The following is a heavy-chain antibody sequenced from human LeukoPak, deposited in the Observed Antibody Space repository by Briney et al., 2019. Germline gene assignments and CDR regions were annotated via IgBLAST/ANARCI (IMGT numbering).Heavy chain of an antibody. Sequence: SETLSLTCAVYGGSFSGYYWSWIRQPPGKGLEWIGEINRSGSTNYNPSLKSRVTISVDTSKNQFSLKLSSVTAADTAVYYCARAPRLRFDYWGQGTLVTVSS. CDR2: INRSGST. CDR3: ARAPRLRFDY. V-gene: IGHV4-34*01. J-gene: IGHJ4*02. CDR1: GGSFSGYY. D-gene: IGHD4-17*01.